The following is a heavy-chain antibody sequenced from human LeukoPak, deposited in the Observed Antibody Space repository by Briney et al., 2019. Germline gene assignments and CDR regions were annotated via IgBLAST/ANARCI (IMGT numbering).Heavy chain of an antibody. V-gene: IGHV6-1*01. D-gene: IGHD6-19*01. CDR2: TYYRSKWYD. Sequence: SQTLSLTCAISGDSVSSKNGAWNWIGQSPSRGLEWLGRTYYRSKWYDDYADSVKGRITISPDTSKNQFSLHVYSVTPEDTAVYYCARDLGTSGWYTFDFWGQGTLVTVSS. CDR1: GDSVSSKNGA. CDR3: ARDLGTSGWYTFDF. J-gene: IGHJ4*02.